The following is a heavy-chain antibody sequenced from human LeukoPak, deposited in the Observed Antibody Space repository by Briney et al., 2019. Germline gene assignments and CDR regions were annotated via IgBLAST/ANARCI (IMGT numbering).Heavy chain of an antibody. CDR1: GYTFTSYD. Sequence: ASVKVSCKASGYTFTSYDINWVRQATGQGLEWMGWMNPNSGNTGYAQKFQGRVTMTRNTSISTAYMELSSLRSEDTAVYYCARAAAGSHYYYYYMDVWGKGTTVTISS. V-gene: IGHV1-8*01. CDR2: MNPNSGNT. D-gene: IGHD6-13*01. CDR3: ARAAAGSHYYYYYMDV. J-gene: IGHJ6*03.